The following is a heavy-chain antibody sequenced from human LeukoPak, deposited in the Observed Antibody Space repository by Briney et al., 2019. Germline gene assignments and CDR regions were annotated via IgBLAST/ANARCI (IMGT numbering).Heavy chain of an antibody. CDR2: INRSGST. CDR3: ARFSDVVVVAATPGDYMDV. V-gene: IGHV4-34*01. Sequence: SETLSLTCAVYGGSFSGYYWSWIRQPPGKGLEWIGEINRSGSTNYNPSLKSRVTISVDTSKNQFSLKLSSVTAADTAVYYCARFSDVVVVAATPGDYMDVWGKGTTVTVSS. D-gene: IGHD2-15*01. J-gene: IGHJ6*03. CDR1: GGSFSGYY.